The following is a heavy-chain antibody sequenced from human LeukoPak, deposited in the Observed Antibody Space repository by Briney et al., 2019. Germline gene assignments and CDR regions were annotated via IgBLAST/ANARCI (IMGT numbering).Heavy chain of an antibody. CDR3: ANLGIAVASWYFDL. J-gene: IGHJ2*01. CDR1: GFTFSSYA. CDR2: ISGSGGST. Sequence: PGGSLRLSCAASGFTFSSYAMSWVRQAPGKGLEWVSGISGSGGSTYYADSVKGRFTISRDNSKLYLQMNSLRAEDTAVYYCANLGIAVASWYFDLWGRGTLVTVSS. V-gene: IGHV3-23*01. D-gene: IGHD6-19*01.